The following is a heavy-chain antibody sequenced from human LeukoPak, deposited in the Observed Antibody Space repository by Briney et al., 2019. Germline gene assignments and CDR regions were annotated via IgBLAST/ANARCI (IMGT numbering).Heavy chain of an antibody. CDR1: GFTVSSSY. D-gene: IGHD4-23*01. J-gene: IGHJ4*02. V-gene: IGHV3-66*01. CDR2: IYSGGST. CDR3: ARFSVVTGCDY. Sequence: GGSLRLSCAASGFTVSSSYMSWVRQAPGKGLEWVSLIYSGGSTYYADSVQGRFTISRDNSKNTLYLQMNSLRAEDTAVYYCARFSVVTGCDYWGQGALVTVSS.